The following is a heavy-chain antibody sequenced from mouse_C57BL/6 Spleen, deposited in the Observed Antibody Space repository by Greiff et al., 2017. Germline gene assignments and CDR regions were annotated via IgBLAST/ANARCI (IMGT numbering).Heavy chain of an antibody. CDR1: GYTFTSYW. D-gene: IGHD3-3*01. V-gene: IGHV1-50*01. Sequence: QVQLQQPGAELVKPGASVKLSCKASGYTFTSYWMQWVKQRPGQGLEWIGEIDPSDSYTNYNQKFKGKATLTVDTSSSTAYMQLSSLTSEDSAVYYCARWRDVDYWGQGTTLTVSS. CDR2: IDPSDSYT. CDR3: ARWRDVDY. J-gene: IGHJ2*01.